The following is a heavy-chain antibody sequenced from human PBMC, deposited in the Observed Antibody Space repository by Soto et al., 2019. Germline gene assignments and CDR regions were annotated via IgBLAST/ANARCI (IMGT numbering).Heavy chain of an antibody. CDR3: AKLDEGGLQYAYYAMDV. D-gene: IGHD2-15*01. V-gene: IGHV3-30*18. J-gene: IGHJ6*02. Sequence: PGGSLRLSCVASGFPFSNYGMHWVRQAPGKGLEWVAVISYDGSNKYYADSVKGRFTISRDNSKNTLYLQMTSLRTEDTALYYCAKLDEGGLQYAYYAMDVWGQGTTVTVSS. CDR2: ISYDGSNK. CDR1: GFPFSNYG.